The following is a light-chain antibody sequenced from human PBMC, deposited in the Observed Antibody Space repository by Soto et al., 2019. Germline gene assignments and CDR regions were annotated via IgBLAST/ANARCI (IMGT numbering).Light chain of an antibody. CDR2: QVS. CDR3: MQWTHGPST. CDR1: QSLVHSDGIAY. J-gene: IGKJ5*01. Sequence: DVVMTHSPLSLPVTLGQPASISCRSNQSLVHSDGIAYFSWFQQRPGRSPRRLIYQVSNRYSGVPARVSGSGSGTDFALIISRVEAEDVGVYYCMQWTHGPSTFGQGTRLE. V-gene: IGKV2-30*02.